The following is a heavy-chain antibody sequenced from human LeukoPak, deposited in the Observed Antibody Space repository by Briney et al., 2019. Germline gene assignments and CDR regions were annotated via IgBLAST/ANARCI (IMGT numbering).Heavy chain of an antibody. Sequence: GGSLRLSCTTSGFTFSHYGMHWVRQAPGKGLEWVGDICSDRTNKYYGDSVRGRFTIPRDNSKETVYLQMNSLRVDDTGVYYCAKGAQRGFDFSSSLESWGQGTLVSVSS. CDR2: ICSDRTNK. V-gene: IGHV3-33*06. CDR3: AKGAQRGFDFSSSLES. CDR1: GFTFSHYG. D-gene: IGHD2-15*01. J-gene: IGHJ4*02.